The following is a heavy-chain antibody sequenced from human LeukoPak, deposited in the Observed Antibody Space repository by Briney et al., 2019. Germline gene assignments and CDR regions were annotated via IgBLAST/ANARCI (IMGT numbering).Heavy chain of an antibody. CDR1: GYTLTELS. Sequence: GASVKVSCKVSGYTLTELSMHLVRQAPGKGLEWMGGFDPEDGETIYAQKFQGRVTMTEDTSTDTAYMELSSLRSEDTAVYYCATFPYDYVWGSYRSPKYYFDYWGQGTLVTVSS. V-gene: IGHV1-24*01. CDR3: ATFPYDYVWGSYRSPKYYFDY. CDR2: FDPEDGET. D-gene: IGHD3-16*02. J-gene: IGHJ4*02.